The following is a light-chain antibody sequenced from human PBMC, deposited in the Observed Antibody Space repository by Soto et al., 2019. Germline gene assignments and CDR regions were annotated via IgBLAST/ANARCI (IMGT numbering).Light chain of an antibody. CDR3: QQYNSSPLT. CDR2: KAS. CDR1: RSISSW. J-gene: IGKJ4*01. Sequence: DIQMTQSPSTLSASVGDRVTITCRASRSISSWLAWYQQKPGKAPKLLIYKASSLESGVPSRFSGSGSGTEFTLTISSLQPDDFATYHCQQYNSSPLTFGGGTKVEIK. V-gene: IGKV1-5*03.